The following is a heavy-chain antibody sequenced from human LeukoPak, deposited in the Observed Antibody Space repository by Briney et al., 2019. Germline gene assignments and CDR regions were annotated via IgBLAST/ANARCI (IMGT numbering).Heavy chain of an antibody. CDR3: AREKHCYRSGSSYYLAA. J-gene: IGHJ1*01. CDR2: ISAYNGNT. V-gene: IGHV1-18*04. CDR1: GYTFTSYG. D-gene: IGHD3-10*01. Sequence: GASVKVSCKASGYTFTSYGISWVRQAPGQGLEWMGWISAYNGNTNYAQKLQGRVTMTTDTSTSTAYMELRSLRSDDTAVYYCAREKHCYRSGSSYYLAAWGQFTLVTVSS.